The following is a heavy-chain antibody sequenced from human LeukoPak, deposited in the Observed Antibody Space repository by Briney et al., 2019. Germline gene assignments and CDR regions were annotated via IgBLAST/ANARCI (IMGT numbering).Heavy chain of an antibody. V-gene: IGHV3-53*01. J-gene: IGHJ3*02. Sequence: PGGSLRLSCAASGFTVSSNYMSWVRQAPGKGLEWVSVIYSDTSTYYADSVKGRFTISRDNSKNTLYLQMNSLRAEDTAVYYCARDYNPYYDILTGYYAFDIWGQGTMVTVSS. CDR3: ARDYNPYYDILTGYYAFDI. CDR1: GFTVSSNY. CDR2: IYSDTST. D-gene: IGHD3-9*01.